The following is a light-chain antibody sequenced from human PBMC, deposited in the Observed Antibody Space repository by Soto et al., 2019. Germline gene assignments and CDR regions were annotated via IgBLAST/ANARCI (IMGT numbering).Light chain of an antibody. CDR2: DNN. V-gene: IGLV1-51*01. CDR1: SSNIGNNY. Sequence: QSVLTQPPSVSAPPGQKVTISGSGSSSNIGNNYVSWYQQLPKTAPKLLIHDNNKRPSGIPDRFSGSKSGTSATLGITGLQTGDEADYYCGTWDSSLSAVVFGGGTKLTVL. CDR3: GTWDSSLSAVV. J-gene: IGLJ3*02.